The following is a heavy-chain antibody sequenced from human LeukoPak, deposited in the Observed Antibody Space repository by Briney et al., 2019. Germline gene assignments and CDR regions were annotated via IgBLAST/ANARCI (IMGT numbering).Heavy chain of an antibody. V-gene: IGHV4-59*11. CDR2: IYNSVTT. D-gene: IGHD3-9*01. CDR1: GGSISNHY. Sequence: SETLSLTCTVSGGSISNHYWSWIRQPPGKGLEWIGYIYNSVTTNYNPSLKSRVTISVDTSKNQFSLKLTSVIAADTAVYYCARQAAFDRSEGQFDYWGQGTLVTVSS. J-gene: IGHJ4*02. CDR3: ARQAAFDRSEGQFDY.